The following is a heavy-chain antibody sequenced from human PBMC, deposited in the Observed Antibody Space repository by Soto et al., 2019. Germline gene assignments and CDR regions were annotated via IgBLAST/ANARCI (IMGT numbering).Heavy chain of an antibody. Sequence: SVKVSCKACGYTFTGYYMHWVRQAPGQGLEWMGWINPNSGGTNYAQKFQGRVTMTRDTSISTAYMELSRLRSDDTAVYYCAGISSSSPTFSYRGPRTLVTFSS. CDR2: INPNSGGT. CDR3: AGISSSSPTFSY. V-gene: IGHV1-2*02. CDR1: GYTFTGYY. J-gene: IGHJ1*01. D-gene: IGHD6-6*01.